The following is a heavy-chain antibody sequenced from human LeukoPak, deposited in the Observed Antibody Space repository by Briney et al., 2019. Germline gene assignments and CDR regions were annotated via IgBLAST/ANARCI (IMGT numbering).Heavy chain of an antibody. Sequence: SETLSLTCTVSGGSISSHYWSWIRQPPGKGLEWIGYIYYSGSTSYNPSLKSRVTISVDTSKNQFSLKLSSVTAADTAVYYCARVFDCSGGSCPNWFDPWGQGTLVTVSS. V-gene: IGHV4-59*11. CDR2: IYYSGST. J-gene: IGHJ5*02. CDR3: ARVFDCSGGSCPNWFDP. D-gene: IGHD2-15*01. CDR1: GGSISSHY.